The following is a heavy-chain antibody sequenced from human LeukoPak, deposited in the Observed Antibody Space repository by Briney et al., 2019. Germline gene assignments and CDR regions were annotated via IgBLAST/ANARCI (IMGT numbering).Heavy chain of an antibody. V-gene: IGHV4-59*01. CDR2: IYYSGST. CDR1: GGSISSYY. CDR3: ARDSRSTLWFGEFNRYYYYGMDV. D-gene: IGHD3-10*01. J-gene: IGHJ6*02. Sequence: SETLSLTCTVSGGSISSYYWSWIRQPPGKGLEWIGYIYYSGSTNYNPSLKSRVTISVDTSKNQFSLKLSSVTAADTAVYYCARDSRSTLWFGEFNRYYYYGMDVWGQGTTVTVSS.